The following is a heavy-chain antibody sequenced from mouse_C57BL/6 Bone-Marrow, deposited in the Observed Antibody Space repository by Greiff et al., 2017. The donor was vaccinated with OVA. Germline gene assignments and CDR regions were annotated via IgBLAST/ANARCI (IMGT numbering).Heavy chain of an antibody. D-gene: IGHD1-1*01. CDR2: IYPGSGST. V-gene: IGHV1-55*01. CDR1: GYTFTSYW. J-gene: IGHJ4*01. CDR3: ARGPYYGRNYYAMDY. Sequence: QVQLQQPGAELVKPGASVKMSCKASGYTFTSYWITWVKQRPGQGLEWIGDIYPGSGSTNYNEKFKSKATLTVDTSSSTAYMQLSSLTSEDSAVYYCARGPYYGRNYYAMDYWGQGTSVTVSS.